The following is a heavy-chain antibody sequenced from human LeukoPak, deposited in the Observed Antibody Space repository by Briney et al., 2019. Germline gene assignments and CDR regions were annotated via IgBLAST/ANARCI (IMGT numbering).Heavy chain of an antibody. CDR3: AKDYYDSSGYYSDWYFDL. J-gene: IGHJ2*01. CDR2: ISGSGGST. Sequence: GGSLRLTCAASGFTFSSYAMSWVRQAPGKGLEWVSAISGSGGSTYYADSVKGRFTISRDNSKNTLYLQMISLRAEDTAVYYCAKDYYDSSGYYSDWYFDLWGRGTLVTVSS. V-gene: IGHV3-23*01. CDR1: GFTFSSYA. D-gene: IGHD3-22*01.